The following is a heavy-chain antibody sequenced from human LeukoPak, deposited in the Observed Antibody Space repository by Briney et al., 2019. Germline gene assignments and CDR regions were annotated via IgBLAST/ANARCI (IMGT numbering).Heavy chain of an antibody. Sequence: SETLSLTCAVYGGSFSGYYWSWIRQPPGKGLEWIGEINHSGSTNYNPSLKSRVTISVDTSKNQFSLKLSSVTAADTAVYYCARGIGDSSGYYYSGFDYWGREPWSPSPQ. J-gene: IGHJ4*02. CDR2: INHSGST. V-gene: IGHV4-34*01. CDR3: ARGIGDSSGYYYSGFDY. CDR1: GGSFSGYY. D-gene: IGHD3-22*01.